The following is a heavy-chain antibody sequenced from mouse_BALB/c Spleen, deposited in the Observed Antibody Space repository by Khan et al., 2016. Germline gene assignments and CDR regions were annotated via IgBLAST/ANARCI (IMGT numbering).Heavy chain of an antibody. J-gene: IGHJ2*01. V-gene: IGHV1-4*01. D-gene: IGHD2-1*01. CDR3: ARELYGTNAFGY. Sequence: QVQLKESGAELARPGASVKMSCKASGFTFTYYTMHWVKQRPGQGLEWIGYINPCSNYTNYYKKFKDKATLTADKSSSTAYMQLYSLTYEESAVLYSARELYGTNAFGYWEQGTTLTVSS. CDR1: GFTFTYYT. CDR2: INPCSNYT.